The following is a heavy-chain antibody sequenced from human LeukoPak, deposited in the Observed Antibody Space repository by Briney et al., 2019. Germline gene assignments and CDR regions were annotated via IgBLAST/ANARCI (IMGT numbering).Heavy chain of an antibody. CDR1: GYTFTSYG. CDR2: ISAYNGNT. D-gene: IGHD2-2*01. J-gene: IGHJ4*02. CDR3: ARTPKAPAAPLDWDFDY. V-gene: IGHV1-18*01. Sequence: ASVKVSCKASGYTFTSYGISWVRQAPGQGLEWMGWISAYNGNTNYAQKLQGRVTMTTDTSMSTAYMELRSLRSDDTAVYYCARTPKAPAAPLDWDFDYWGQGTLVTVSS.